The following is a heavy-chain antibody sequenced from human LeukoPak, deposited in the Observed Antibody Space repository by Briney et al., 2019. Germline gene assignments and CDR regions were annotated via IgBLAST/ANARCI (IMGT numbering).Heavy chain of an antibody. V-gene: IGHV4-59*01. Sequence: SETLSLTCTVSGGSISSYYWSWIRQPPGKGLEWIGYIYYSGSTNYNPSLKSRVTISVDTSKNQFSLKLSSVTAADTAVYYCARDNRYYYDSSGLYDYWGQGTLVTVST. CDR1: GGSISSYY. D-gene: IGHD3-22*01. J-gene: IGHJ4*02. CDR3: ARDNRYYYDSSGLYDY. CDR2: IYYSGST.